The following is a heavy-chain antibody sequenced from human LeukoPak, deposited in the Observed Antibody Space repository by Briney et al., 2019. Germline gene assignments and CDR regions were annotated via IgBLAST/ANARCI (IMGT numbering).Heavy chain of an antibody. CDR3: AAPSGARLWIQSLDY. CDR2: ISGSGGST. J-gene: IGHJ4*02. Sequence: GGSPRLSCAASGFTFSSYAMSWVRQAPGKGLEWVSAISGSGGSTYYADSVKGRFTISRDNSKNTLYLQMNSLRAEDTAVYYCAAPSGARLWIQSLDYWGQGTLVTVSS. CDR1: GFTFSSYA. V-gene: IGHV3-23*01. D-gene: IGHD5-18*01.